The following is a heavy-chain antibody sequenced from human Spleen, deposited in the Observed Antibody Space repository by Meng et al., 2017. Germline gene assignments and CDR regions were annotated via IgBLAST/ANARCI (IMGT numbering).Heavy chain of an antibody. CDR3: ERGVRYYDSSGYFY. D-gene: IGHD3-22*01. CDR1: GFTFSSFW. V-gene: IGHV3-7*01. J-gene: IGHJ4*02. Sequence: GESLKISCTTSGFTFSSFWMTWVRQAPGKGLEWVANIKQDGSEKYYVDSVKGRLTISRDNAKKSLYLQKNSLRAEDTDVYYCERGVRYYDSSGYFYWGQGTLVTVSS. CDR2: IKQDGSEK.